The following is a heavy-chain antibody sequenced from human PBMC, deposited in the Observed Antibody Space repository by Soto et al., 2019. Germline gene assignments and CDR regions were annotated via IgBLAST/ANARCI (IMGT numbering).Heavy chain of an antibody. CDR1: GFTFSNYA. Sequence: EVQLLDSGGGLVQPGGSLRLSCAASGFTFSNYAMTWVRQGPGKGLEWVSGISGRGGRSYYADSVKGRFTISRDNSQSTLYLQMNSLRAEDTAVYYCAKADFVWSSEQPYYFDYWGQGTLVTVSS. J-gene: IGHJ4*02. D-gene: IGHD3-16*01. CDR3: AKADFVWSSEQPYYFDY. V-gene: IGHV3-23*01. CDR2: ISGRGGRS.